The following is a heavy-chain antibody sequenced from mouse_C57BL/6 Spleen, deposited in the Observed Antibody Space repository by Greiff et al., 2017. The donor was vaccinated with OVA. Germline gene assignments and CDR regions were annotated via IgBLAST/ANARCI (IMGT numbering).Heavy chain of an antibody. Sequence: VQLQQSGTVLARPGASVKMSCKTSGYTFTSYWMHWVKQRPGQGLEWIGAIYPGNSDTSYNQKFKGKAKLTAVTSASTAYMELSSLTNEDSAVYYCTRGEKTGAWFAYWGQGTLVTVSA. D-gene: IGHD4-1*01. CDR2: IYPGNSDT. V-gene: IGHV1-5*01. CDR1: GYTFTSYW. J-gene: IGHJ3*01. CDR3: TRGEKTGAWFAY.